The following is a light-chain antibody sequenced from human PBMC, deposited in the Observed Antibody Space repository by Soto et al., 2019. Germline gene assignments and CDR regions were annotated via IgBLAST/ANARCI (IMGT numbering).Light chain of an antibody. CDR1: QRVISRV. Sequence: GLTQSPDTLSLSPGERATLSCRSSQRVISRVFAWYQQKPAQAPRLLIYGTSTRAAGIPDRFSGAGSGTDFTLTISSLETEDFAVYYCQDFGYSLWTFGQGTVVDI. V-gene: IGKV3-20*01. J-gene: IGKJ1*01. CDR2: GTS. CDR3: QDFGYSLWT.